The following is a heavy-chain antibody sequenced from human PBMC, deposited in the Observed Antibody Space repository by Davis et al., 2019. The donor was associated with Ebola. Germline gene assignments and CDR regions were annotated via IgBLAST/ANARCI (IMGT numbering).Heavy chain of an antibody. V-gene: IGHV3-23*01. J-gene: IGHJ4*02. Sequence: PGGSLRLSCAASGFTFSSYAMSWVRQAPGKGLEWVSAISGSGGSTYYADSVKGRFTISRDNSKNTLYLQMNSLRAEDTAVYYCARDGYHIVVVPAPRWYSYGHHFDYWGQGTLVTVSS. CDR2: ISGSGGST. CDR3: ARDGYHIVVVPAPRWYSYGHHFDY. D-gene: IGHD2-2*01. CDR1: GFTFSSYA.